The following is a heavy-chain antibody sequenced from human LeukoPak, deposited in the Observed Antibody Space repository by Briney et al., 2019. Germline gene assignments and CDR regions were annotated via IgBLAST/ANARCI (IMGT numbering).Heavy chain of an antibody. V-gene: IGHV4-59*12. CDR3: AGEVDQLLNYYYGMDV. CDR1: GGSISSYY. Sequence: SETLSLTCTVSGGSISSYYWSWIRQPPGKGLEWIGYIYYSGSTNYNPSLKSRVTISVDTSKNQFSLKLSSVTAADTAVYYCAGEVDQLLNYYYGMDVWGQGTTVTVSS. CDR2: IYYSGST. J-gene: IGHJ6*02. D-gene: IGHD2-2*01.